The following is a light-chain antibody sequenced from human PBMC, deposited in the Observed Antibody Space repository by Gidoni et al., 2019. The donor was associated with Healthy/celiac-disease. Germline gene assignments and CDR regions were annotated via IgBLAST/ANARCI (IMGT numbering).Light chain of an antibody. CDR2: DAS. Sequence: EIVLTQSPATLSLSPGERATLSCRASQSVSSYLAWYQQKPGQAPRLLIYDASNRATGIPARFSGSGSGTDFTLTISSLEPEDFAGYYCQQRSNGLTFGGXTKVEIK. CDR3: QQRSNGLT. V-gene: IGKV3-11*01. CDR1: QSVSSY. J-gene: IGKJ4*01.